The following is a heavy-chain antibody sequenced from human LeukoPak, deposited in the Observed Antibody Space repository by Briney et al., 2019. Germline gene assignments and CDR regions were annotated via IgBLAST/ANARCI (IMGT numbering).Heavy chain of an antibody. CDR3: ARGCSGNSCYRSDY. D-gene: IGHD2-15*01. Sequence: GGSLRLSCSASGFTFSSYVMSWVRQAPGKGLVWVSRMNGDGSGTNYADSVRGRFTISRDNAKNTLFLQMNSLGADDTAVYYCARGCSGNSCYRSDYWGQGTLVTVSS. CDR2: MNGDGSGT. CDR1: GFTFSSYV. J-gene: IGHJ4*02. V-gene: IGHV3-74*01.